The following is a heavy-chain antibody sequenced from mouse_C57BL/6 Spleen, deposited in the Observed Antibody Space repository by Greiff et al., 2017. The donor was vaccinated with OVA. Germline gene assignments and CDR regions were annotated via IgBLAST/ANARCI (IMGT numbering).Heavy chain of an antibody. V-gene: IGHV1-81*01. J-gene: IGHJ2*01. CDR2: IYPRSGNT. Sequence: VQVVESGAELARPGASVKLSCKASGYTFTSYGISWVKQRTGQGLEWIGEIYPRSGNTYYNEKFKGKATLTADKSSSTAYMELRSLTSEDSAVYFCARGIYDGYYVDYWGQGTTLTVSS. D-gene: IGHD2-3*01. CDR3: ARGIYDGYYVDY. CDR1: GYTFTSYG.